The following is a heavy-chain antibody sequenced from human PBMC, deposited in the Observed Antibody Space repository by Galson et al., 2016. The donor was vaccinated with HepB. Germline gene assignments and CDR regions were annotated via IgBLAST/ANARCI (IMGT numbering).Heavy chain of an antibody. V-gene: IGHV3-23*01. J-gene: IGHJ4*02. D-gene: IGHD4-17*01. Sequence: SLRLSCAASGFTFSSFAMNWVRQAPGKGLKWVSGISGNGGRTYYADSVKGRFTISRDNSKNTLYVQMNSLRAEDTAVYYCAKRRGDYVVFDYWGQGTLVTVSS. CDR3: AKRRGDYVVFDY. CDR1: GFTFSSFA. CDR2: ISGNGGRT.